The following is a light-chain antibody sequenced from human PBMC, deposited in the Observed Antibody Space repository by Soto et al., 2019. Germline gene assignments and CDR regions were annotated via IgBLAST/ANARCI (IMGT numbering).Light chain of an antibody. Sequence: EIVMTQSPATLSLSPGERPALSCRASQSINSELAWYQQKPGQPPRLLIYGTSTRATGVPARFTGSESGSEFTLTISGLQSEDFAVYYCQQGHNGPLTFGQGTRLEI. V-gene: IGKV3-15*01. CDR2: GTS. CDR1: QSINSE. CDR3: QQGHNGPLT. J-gene: IGKJ2*01.